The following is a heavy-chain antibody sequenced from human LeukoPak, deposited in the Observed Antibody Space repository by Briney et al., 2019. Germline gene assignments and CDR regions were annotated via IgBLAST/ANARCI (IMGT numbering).Heavy chain of an antibody. CDR1: GSPFSSHA. CDR3: REAGYCASVCLKSNWFDP. V-gene: IGHV3-23*01. CDR2: ISNGKT. J-gene: IGHJ5*02. D-gene: IGHD2-21*02. Sequence: GGSLRLPCAASGSPFSSHAMSWVRQPPGKGLEWVSAISNGKTYYADSVRGRFTISRDDSKNTVYLQMNSLRDEDTALYCVREAGYCASVCLKSNWFDPWGQGTLVTVSS.